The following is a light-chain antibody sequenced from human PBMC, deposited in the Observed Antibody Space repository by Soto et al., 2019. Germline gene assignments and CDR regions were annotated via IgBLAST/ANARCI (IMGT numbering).Light chain of an antibody. CDR1: SSNIGSNT. CDR3: ATWDDSLNAYV. V-gene: IGLV1-44*01. Sequence: QSVLTQPPSASATPGQGVTISCSGSSSNIGSNTVNWYQHLPGTAPKLLIYSSDQRPSGVPDRFSGSKSGTSASLAISGLQSEDEADYYCATWDDSLNAYVFGTGTKVTVL. CDR2: SSD. J-gene: IGLJ1*01.